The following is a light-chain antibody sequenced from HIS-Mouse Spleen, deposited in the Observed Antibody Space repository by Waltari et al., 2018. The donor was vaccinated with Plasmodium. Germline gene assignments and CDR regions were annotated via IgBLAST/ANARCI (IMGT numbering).Light chain of an antibody. CDR2: WAS. Sequence: DIVMTQSPDSLAVSLGERATINCKSSQSVLYSSNNKNYLAWYQQKPGQPPKLLIYWASTRSSGVPDRFSGSGSGTDFTLTISSLQAEDVAVYYCQQYYSTPFGPGTKVDIK. V-gene: IGKV4-1*01. J-gene: IGKJ3*01. CDR1: QSVLYSSNNKNY. CDR3: QQYYSTP.